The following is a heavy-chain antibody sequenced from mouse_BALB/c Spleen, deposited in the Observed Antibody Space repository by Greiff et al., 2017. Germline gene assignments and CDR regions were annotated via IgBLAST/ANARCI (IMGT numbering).Heavy chain of an antibody. CDR2: ILPGSGST. CDR1: GFTFSSYW. J-gene: IGHJ3*01. Sequence: VQLQQSGAELMKPGASVKISCKATGFTFSSYWIEWVKQRPGHGLEWIGVILPGSGSTNYNEKFKGKATFTADTSSNTAYMQLSSLTSEDSAVYYCARFGYDVAYWGQGTLVTVSA. D-gene: IGHD2-2*01. V-gene: IGHV1-9*01. CDR3: ARFGYDVAY.